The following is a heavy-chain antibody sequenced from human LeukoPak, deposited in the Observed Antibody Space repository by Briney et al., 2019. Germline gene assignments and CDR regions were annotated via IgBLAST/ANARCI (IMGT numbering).Heavy chain of an antibody. Sequence: GGSLRLSCAASGFTFSSYAMSWVRQAPGKGLEWVSAISGSGGGTYYADSVKGRFTISRDNSKNTLYLQMNSLRAEDTAVYYCAKDFDYYGSGSYYAIFDYWGQGTLVTVSS. D-gene: IGHD3-10*01. V-gene: IGHV3-23*01. CDR1: GFTFSSYA. CDR3: AKDFDYYGSGSYYAIFDY. J-gene: IGHJ4*02. CDR2: ISGSGGGT.